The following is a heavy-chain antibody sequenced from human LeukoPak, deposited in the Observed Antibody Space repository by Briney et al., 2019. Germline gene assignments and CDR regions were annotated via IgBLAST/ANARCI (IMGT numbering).Heavy chain of an antibody. J-gene: IGHJ3*02. CDR3: AKDHSSSWYIYAFDI. D-gene: IGHD6-13*01. Sequence: GGSLRLSXAASGFTFSSYGMHWVRQTPGKGLEWVAFIRYDGSNKYYADSVRGRFTISRDNSKNTLYLQMNSLRAEDTAVYYCAKDHSSSWYIYAFDIWGQGTMVTVSS. CDR1: GFTFSSYG. CDR2: IRYDGSNK. V-gene: IGHV3-30*02.